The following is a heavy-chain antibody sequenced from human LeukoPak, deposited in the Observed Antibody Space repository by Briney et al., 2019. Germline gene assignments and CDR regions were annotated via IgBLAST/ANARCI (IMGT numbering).Heavy chain of an antibody. D-gene: IGHD6-19*01. CDR1: GFTFSSYS. Sequence: GGSLRLSCAASGFTFSSYSMNWVRRAPGKGLEWVSSISSSSYIYYADSVKGRFTISRDNAKNSLYLQMNSLRAEDTAVYYCARDGSGSAFDYWGQGTLVTVSS. CDR3: ARDGSGSAFDY. V-gene: IGHV3-21*01. CDR2: ISSSSYI. J-gene: IGHJ4*02.